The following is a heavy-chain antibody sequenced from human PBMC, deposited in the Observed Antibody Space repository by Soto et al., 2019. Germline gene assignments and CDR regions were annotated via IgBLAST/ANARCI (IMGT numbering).Heavy chain of an antibody. CDR3: ATSWSSSAYCSGGSCYSY. V-gene: IGHV1-69*01. D-gene: IGHD2-15*01. J-gene: IGHJ4*02. CDR2: IIPIFGTA. CDR1: GGTFSSYA. Sequence: QVQLVQSGAEVKKPGSSVKVSCKASGGTFSSYAISWVRQAPGQGLEWMGGIIPIFGTANYAQKFQGRVTMTADESTSTAYMELSSRRSEDTAVYYCATSWSSSAYCSGGSCYSYWGQGTLVTVSS.